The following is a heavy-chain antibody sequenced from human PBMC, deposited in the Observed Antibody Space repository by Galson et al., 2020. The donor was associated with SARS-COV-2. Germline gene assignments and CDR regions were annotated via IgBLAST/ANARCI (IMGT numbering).Heavy chain of an antibody. D-gene: IGHD3-3*01. CDR3: ARDPRILEWLWPQNWFDP. CDR1: GFTFSSYS. V-gene: IGHV3-48*04. CDR2: ISSSSSTI. Sequence: GGSLRLSCAASGFTFSSYSMNWVRQAPGKGLEWVSYISSSSSTIYYADSVKGRFTISRDNAKNSLYLQMNSLRAEDTAVYYCARDPRILEWLWPQNWFDPWGQGTLVTVSS. J-gene: IGHJ5*02.